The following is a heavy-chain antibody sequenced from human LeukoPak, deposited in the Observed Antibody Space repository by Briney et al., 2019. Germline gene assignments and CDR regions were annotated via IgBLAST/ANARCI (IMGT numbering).Heavy chain of an antibody. D-gene: IGHD3-16*01. Sequence: PGGSLRLSCAASGFTFSSYSMNWVRQAPGKGLEWVSSISSSSSYIYYADSVKGRFTISRDSAKNSLYLQMNSLRAEDTAVYYCAKEGELGIGYFDYWGQGTLVTVSS. V-gene: IGHV3-21*04. J-gene: IGHJ4*02. CDR2: ISSSSSYI. CDR1: GFTFSSYS. CDR3: AKEGELGIGYFDY.